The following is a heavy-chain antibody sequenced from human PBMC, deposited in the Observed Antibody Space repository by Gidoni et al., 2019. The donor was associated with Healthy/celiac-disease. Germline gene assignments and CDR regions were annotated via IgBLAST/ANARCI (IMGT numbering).Heavy chain of an antibody. J-gene: IGHJ4*02. CDR1: GGSFSGYY. D-gene: IGHD2-15*01. V-gene: IGHV4-34*01. CDR2: INHSGST. Sequence: QVQLQQWGAGLLKPSETLSLTCAVYGGSFSGYYWSWIRQPPGKGLEWIGEINHSGSTNYNPSLKSRVTISVDTSKNQFSLKLSSVTAADTAVYYCARGYCSGGSCYRLRSGFDYWGQGTLVTVSS. CDR3: ARGYCSGGSCYRLRSGFDY.